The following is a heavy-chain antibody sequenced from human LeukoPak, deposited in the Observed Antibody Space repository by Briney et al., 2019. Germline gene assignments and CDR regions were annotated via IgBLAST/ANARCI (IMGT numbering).Heavy chain of an antibody. Sequence: PSETLSLTCAVSGGSISSNNWWSWVRQPPGKGLEWIGEIFHSGSTNYNPSVKSRLTISVDTSKNQFSLKLSFVTAADTAVYYCARHYPRGHNNDRSGYIYPFDYWGQGTLVTVSS. CDR1: GGSISSNNW. V-gene: IGHV4-4*02. CDR3: ARHYPRGHNNDRSGYIYPFDY. J-gene: IGHJ4*02. CDR2: IFHSGST. D-gene: IGHD3-22*01.